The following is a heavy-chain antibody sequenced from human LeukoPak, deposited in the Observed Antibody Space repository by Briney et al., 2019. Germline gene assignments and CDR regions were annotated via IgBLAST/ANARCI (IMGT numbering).Heavy chain of an antibody. D-gene: IGHD6-25*01. CDR3: ARVNAAEDSDY. CDR1: GFTFSDYF. J-gene: IGHJ4*02. V-gene: IGHV3-11*01. CDR2: ISSSGSTI. Sequence: GGSLRLSCAASGFTFSDYFMSWIRQAPGKGLEWVSYISSSGSTIYYADSVKGRFTISRDSAKNSLYLQMNSLRAEDTAVYYCARVNAAEDSDYWGQGTLVTVSS.